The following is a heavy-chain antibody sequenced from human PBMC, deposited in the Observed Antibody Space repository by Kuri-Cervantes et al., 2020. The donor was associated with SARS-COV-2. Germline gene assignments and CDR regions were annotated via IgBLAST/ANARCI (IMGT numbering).Heavy chain of an antibody. D-gene: IGHD4-17*01. CDR2: ISSSGSTI. V-gene: IGHV3-48*04. Sequence: GGSLRLSCAASGFTFSSYTMSWVCQAPGKGLEWVSYISSSGSTIYYADSVKGRFTISRDNAKNSLYLQMNSLRAEDTAVYYCAREIGTVIFDHWGQGTLVTVSS. CDR1: GFTFSSYT. CDR3: AREIGTVIFDH. J-gene: IGHJ4*02.